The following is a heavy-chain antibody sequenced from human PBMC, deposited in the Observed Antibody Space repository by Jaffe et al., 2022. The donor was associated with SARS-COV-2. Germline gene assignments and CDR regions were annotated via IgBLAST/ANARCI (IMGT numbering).Heavy chain of an antibody. CDR2: IWYDGSDK. Sequence: QVQLVESGGGVVQPGTSLRLSCAASGFTFNDYAIHWVRQVPGKGLEWVAVIWYDGSDKWYGDSVKGRFTVSRDNSKNTAFLQMNSLRAEDTAIYYCARGSCVKGRCYWGYFFDQWGQGALVTVSS. CDR1: GFTFNDYA. D-gene: IGHD2-21*01. J-gene: IGHJ4*02. CDR3: ARGSCVKGRCYWGYFFDQ. V-gene: IGHV3-33*01.